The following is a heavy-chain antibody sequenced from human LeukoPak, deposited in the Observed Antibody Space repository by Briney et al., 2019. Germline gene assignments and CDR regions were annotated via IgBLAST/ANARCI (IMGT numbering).Heavy chain of an antibody. CDR1: GFTFSSYG. D-gene: IGHD3-22*01. Sequence: GGSLRLSCAASGFTFSSYGMHWVRQAPGKGLEWVAFIRYDGSNKYYADSVKGRFTISRDNSKNTLYLQMNSLRAEDTAVYYCARDPPYYYDSSGPMGYWGQGTLVTVSS. V-gene: IGHV3-30*02. CDR2: IRYDGSNK. J-gene: IGHJ4*02. CDR3: ARDPPYYYDSSGPMGY.